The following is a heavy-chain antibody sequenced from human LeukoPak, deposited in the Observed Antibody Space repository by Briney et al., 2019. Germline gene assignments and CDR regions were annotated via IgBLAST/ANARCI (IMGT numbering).Heavy chain of an antibody. D-gene: IGHD2-2*01. Sequence: SETLSLTCTVSGGSISSSSYYWGWIRQPPGKGLEWIGSIYYSGSTYYNPSLKSRVTISVDTSKNQFSLKLSSVIAADTAVYYCASIYCSSTSCSYRNVAFDIWGQGTMVTVSS. CDR3: ASIYCSSTSCSYRNVAFDI. J-gene: IGHJ3*02. V-gene: IGHV4-39*01. CDR2: IYYSGST. CDR1: GGSISSSSYY.